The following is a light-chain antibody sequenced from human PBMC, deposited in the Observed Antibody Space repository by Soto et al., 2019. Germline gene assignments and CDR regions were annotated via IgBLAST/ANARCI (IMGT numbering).Light chain of an antibody. J-gene: IGLJ1*01. CDR2: EVR. CDR3: CSYGSSSLDV. V-gene: IGLV2-14*01. CDR1: SSDVGDYTY. Sequence: QSALTQPASVSGSPGQSITISCTGTSSDVGDYTYVSWYQQHPGKATNVMIYEVRHRPSGVSNRFSGNTSGNAASLTIWGHHDDDEADYCGCSYGSSSLDVFGTGTKVTVL.